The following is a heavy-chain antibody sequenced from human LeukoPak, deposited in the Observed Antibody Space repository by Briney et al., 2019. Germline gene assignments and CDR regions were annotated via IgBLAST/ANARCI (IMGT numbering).Heavy chain of an antibody. CDR2: ISSSGSTI. V-gene: IGHV3-11*01. J-gene: IGHJ4*02. D-gene: IGHD4-23*01. CDR1: GFTFSDYA. CDR3: AAGLGGGLVDY. Sequence: PGGSLRLSCVASGFTFSDYAMHWVRQTPGKGLEWVSYISSSGSTIYYADSVKGRFTISRDNAKNSLYLQMNSLRAEDTAVYYCAAGLGGGLVDYWGQGTLVTVSS.